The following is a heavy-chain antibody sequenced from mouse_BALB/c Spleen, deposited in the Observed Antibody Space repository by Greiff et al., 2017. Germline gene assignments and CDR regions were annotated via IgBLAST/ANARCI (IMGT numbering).Heavy chain of an antibody. CDR1: GYSITSGYY. J-gene: IGHJ4*01. CDR2: ISYDGSN. Sequence: EVKLVESGPGLVKPSQSLSLTCSVTGYSITSGYYWNWIRQFPGNKLEWMGYISYDGSNNYNPSLKNRISITRDTSKNQFFLKLNSVTTEDTATYYCAGGGYAMDYWGQGTSVTVSS. V-gene: IGHV3-6*02. CDR3: AGGGYAMDY.